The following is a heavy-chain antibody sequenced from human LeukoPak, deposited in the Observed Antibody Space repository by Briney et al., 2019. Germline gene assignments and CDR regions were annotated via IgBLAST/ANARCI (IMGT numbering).Heavy chain of an antibody. J-gene: IGHJ4*02. Sequence: ASVKVSCKASGYTFTGYYMHWVRQAPGQGLEWMGWINPNSGGTNYAQKFQGRVTMTRDTSISTAYMELSRLRSDDTAVYYCAREVVRYYYGSVTRIFDYWGQGTLVTVSS. CDR3: AREVVRYYYGSVTRIFDY. V-gene: IGHV1-2*02. CDR2: INPNSGGT. D-gene: IGHD3-10*01. CDR1: GYTFTGYY.